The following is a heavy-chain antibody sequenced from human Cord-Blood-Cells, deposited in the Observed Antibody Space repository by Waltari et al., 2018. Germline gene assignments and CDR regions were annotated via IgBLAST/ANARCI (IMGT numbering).Heavy chain of an antibody. D-gene: IGHD2-15*01. CDR2: IIPSFGTA. V-gene: IGHV1-69*01. J-gene: IGHJ4*02. CDR1: GGTFSSYA. CDR3: ARDGDYFDY. Sequence: QVQLVQSGADVKKPGSSVKVSCKASGGTFSSYAISWVRQAPVQGLEWMGGIIPSFGTANYAQKFQGRVTITADESTSTAYMELSSRRSEDTAVYYCARDGDYFDYWGQGTLVTVSS.